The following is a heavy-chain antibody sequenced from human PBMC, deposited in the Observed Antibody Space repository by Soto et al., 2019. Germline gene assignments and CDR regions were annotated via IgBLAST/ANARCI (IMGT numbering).Heavy chain of an antibody. D-gene: IGHD3-3*02. CDR2: TYYRSKWCN. CDR1: VDSVSNNSAA. Sequence: SQTLSLTCAISVDSVSNNSAAWNWIRQSPSRGLEWLGRTYYRSKWCNDYAVSVKSRITINPDTSKNQVSLQLNSVTPEDTAVYYCARVLENYYVMDVWGQGTTVTVSS. J-gene: IGHJ6*02. CDR3: ARVLENYYVMDV. V-gene: IGHV6-1*01.